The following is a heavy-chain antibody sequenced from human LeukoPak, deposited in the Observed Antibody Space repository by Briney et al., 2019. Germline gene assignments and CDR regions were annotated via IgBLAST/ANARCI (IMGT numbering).Heavy chain of an antibody. CDR1: GASISSYY. Sequence: SETLSLTCTVSGASISSYYWSWIRQPAGKGLEWIGRIYTSGSTNYNPSLKSRVTISVDKPKNQFSVKLSSVTAADTAVYYCARDGGYGGNARFDYWGQGTLVTVSS. D-gene: IGHD4-23*01. CDR2: IYTSGST. V-gene: IGHV4-4*07. CDR3: ARDGGYGGNARFDY. J-gene: IGHJ4*02.